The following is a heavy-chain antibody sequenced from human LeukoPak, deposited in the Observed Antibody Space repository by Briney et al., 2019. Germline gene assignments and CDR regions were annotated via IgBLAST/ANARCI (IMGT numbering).Heavy chain of an antibody. CDR3: ARRYSSRWAFDY. CDR1: GLTFSNYW. CDR2: IKEDGNEK. J-gene: IGHJ4*02. Sequence: GGSLRLSCAASGLTFSNYWMSWVRQAPGKGLEWVANIKEDGNEKYYVDSVKGRFTISRDNAKKSLYLQMNSLRAEDTAVYYCARRYSSRWAFDYWGQGTLVTVSS. D-gene: IGHD6-13*01. V-gene: IGHV3-7*01.